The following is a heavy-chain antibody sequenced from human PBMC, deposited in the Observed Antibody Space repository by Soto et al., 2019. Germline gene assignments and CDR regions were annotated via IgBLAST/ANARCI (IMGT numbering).Heavy chain of an antibody. CDR2: ISYDGSDK. CDR3: AKGLWFGELPFDAFDI. CDR1: GFTFSSYA. Sequence: GGSLRLSCAASGFTFSSYAMHWVRQAPGKGLEWVALISYDGSDKDYADSVKGRFTISRDNSRNTLFLQMNSLRAEDTAVYYCAKGLWFGELPFDAFDIWGQGTMVTVSS. V-gene: IGHV3-30-3*01. J-gene: IGHJ3*02. D-gene: IGHD3-10*01.